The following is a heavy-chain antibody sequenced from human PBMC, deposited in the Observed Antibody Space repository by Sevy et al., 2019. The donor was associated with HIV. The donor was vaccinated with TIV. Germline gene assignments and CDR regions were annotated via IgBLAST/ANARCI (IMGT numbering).Heavy chain of an antibody. D-gene: IGHD3-22*01. CDR1: GFTFDDYG. V-gene: IGHV3-20*04. J-gene: IGHJ4*02. Sequence: GGSLRLSCAASGFTFDDYGMSWVRQAPGKGLECVSGINWNGGSTGYADSVKGRFTISRDNAKNSLYLQMNSLRAEDTALYYCARVGVYYDSSGGIYYFDYWGQGTLVTVSS. CDR3: ARVGVYYDSSGGIYYFDY. CDR2: INWNGGST.